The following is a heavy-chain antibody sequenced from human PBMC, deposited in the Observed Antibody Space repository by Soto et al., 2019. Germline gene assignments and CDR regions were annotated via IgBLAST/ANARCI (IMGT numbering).Heavy chain of an antibody. Sequence: EVQLVESGGGLVQPGRSLRLSCAASGFTFDDYAMHWVRQAPGKGLEWVSGISWNSGSIGYADSVKGRFTISRDNAKNSLYLQMNSLRAEDTALYYCAKDTGSSGWNCDYWGQGTLVTVSS. CDR1: GFTFDDYA. D-gene: IGHD6-19*01. CDR2: ISWNSGSI. CDR3: AKDTGSSGWNCDY. V-gene: IGHV3-9*01. J-gene: IGHJ4*02.